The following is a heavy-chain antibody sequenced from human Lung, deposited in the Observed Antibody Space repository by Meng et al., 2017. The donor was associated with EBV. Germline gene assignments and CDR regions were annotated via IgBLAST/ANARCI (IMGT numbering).Heavy chain of an antibody. V-gene: IGHV6-1*01. D-gene: IGHD7-27*01. CDR3: ARGATSVFDLWV. CDR1: GDSVSSSSAA. CDR2: TYYRSKWYN. Sequence: QVKLQQSGPGLVKPSQTLSLTCVISGDSVSSSSAAWTWIRQSPSRGLEWLGRTYYRSKWYNDYAVFVRSRITINPDTSKNQFSLQLNSVTPEDTAVYYCARGATSVFDLWVRGQGTLVTVSS. J-gene: IGHJ4*01.